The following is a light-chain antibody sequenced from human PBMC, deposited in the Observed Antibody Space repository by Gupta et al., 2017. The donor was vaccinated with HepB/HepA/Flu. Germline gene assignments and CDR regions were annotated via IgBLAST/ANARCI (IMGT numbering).Light chain of an antibody. CDR1: SSNIGSR. V-gene: IGLV1-44*01. J-gene: IGLJ1*01. CDR2: TNN. CDR3: AAWDDSLNAYV. Sequence: QSVLIQPPSASGTPGQRVIISCSGSSSNIGSRVNWYQQLPGTAPKLLINTNNQRHSGVPDRISGSKSGTSASLAISGLQSEDEADYYCAAWDDSLNAYVFGTGTKVTVL.